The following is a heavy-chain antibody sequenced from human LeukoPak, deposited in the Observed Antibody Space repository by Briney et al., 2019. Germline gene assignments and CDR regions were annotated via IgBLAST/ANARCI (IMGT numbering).Heavy chain of an antibody. CDR1: GFSFSNAW. V-gene: IGHV3-15*01. J-gene: IGHJ6*02. D-gene: IGHD5-18*01. Sequence: GGSLRLSCAASGFSFSNAWMSWVRQAPGKGLEWVGRIKSKIDGGTIDQPAPVKGRFIISRDDSKNTVYLQMNSLRVEDTAVYYCARDLRADTATVTWYLGMDVWGQGTTVTVSS. CDR2: IKSKIDGGTI. CDR3: ARDLRADTATVTWYLGMDV.